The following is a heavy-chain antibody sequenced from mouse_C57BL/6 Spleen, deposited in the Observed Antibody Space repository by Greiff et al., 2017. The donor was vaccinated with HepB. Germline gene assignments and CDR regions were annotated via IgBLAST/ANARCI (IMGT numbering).Heavy chain of an antibody. Sequence: EVKLQESGPGLVKPSQSLSLTRSVTGYSITSGYYWNWIRQFPGNKLEWMGYISYDGSNNYNPSLKNRISITRDTSKNQFFLKLNSVTTEDTATYYCARGGNDYDYYAMDYWGQGTSVTVSS. D-gene: IGHD2-4*01. CDR3: ARGGNDYDYYAMDY. CDR2: ISYDGSN. J-gene: IGHJ4*01. V-gene: IGHV3-6*01. CDR1: GYSITSGYY.